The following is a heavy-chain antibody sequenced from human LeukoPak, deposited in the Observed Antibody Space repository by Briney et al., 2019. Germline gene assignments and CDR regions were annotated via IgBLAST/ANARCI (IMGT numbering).Heavy chain of an antibody. Sequence: SETLSLTCTVSGDSVSSGLYYWSWIRQPPGKGLEWIGYIYYSGSTTYNPSLKSRVTISVDTSNNQFSLKLSSVTAADTAVYYCARSPTFYHDSDGYPRGYDYWGQGTLVTVSS. CDR2: IYYSGST. V-gene: IGHV4-61*01. CDR3: ARSPTFYHDSDGYPRGYDY. CDR1: GDSVSSGLYY. D-gene: IGHD3-22*01. J-gene: IGHJ4*02.